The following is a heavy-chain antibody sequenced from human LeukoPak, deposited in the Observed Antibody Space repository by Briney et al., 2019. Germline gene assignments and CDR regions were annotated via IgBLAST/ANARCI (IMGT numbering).Heavy chain of an antibody. Sequence: ASVKVSCKASGYTFTSYYMHWVRQAPGQGLEWMGIINPSGGSTSYAQKFQGRVTMTRDTSTSTAYMELRSLRSDDTAVYYCARDSGYYDSSGYYGNPVAFDIWGQGTMVTISS. D-gene: IGHD3-22*01. V-gene: IGHV1-46*01. CDR1: GYTFTSYY. J-gene: IGHJ3*02. CDR3: ARDSGYYDSSGYYGNPVAFDI. CDR2: INPSGGST.